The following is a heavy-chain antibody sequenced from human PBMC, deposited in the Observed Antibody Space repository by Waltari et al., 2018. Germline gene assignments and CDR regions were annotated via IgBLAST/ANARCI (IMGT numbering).Heavy chain of an antibody. CDR1: GFTVSRYW. Sequence: EVQLVESGGDLVQPGGSLRLPCAASGFTVSRYWMRWVRQAQGKGLVWVSRINSAGSTTTYTDSVKGRFIISRDNAKNTLYLQMNSLRAEDTAVYYCARVAVTTPWYFDLWGRGTLVTVSS. J-gene: IGHJ2*01. V-gene: IGHV3-74*01. CDR2: INSAGSTT. D-gene: IGHD2-21*02. CDR3: ARVAVTTPWYFDL.